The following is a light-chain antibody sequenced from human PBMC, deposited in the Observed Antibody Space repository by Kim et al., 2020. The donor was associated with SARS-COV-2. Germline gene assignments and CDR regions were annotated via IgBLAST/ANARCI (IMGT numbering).Light chain of an antibody. V-gene: IGKV4-1*01. CDR2: WAS. CDR3: QQYYDPPYN. J-gene: IGKJ2*01. Sequence: DIVMTQSPDSLAVSLGERATINSKSSQSVLYSSNNKNYFAWYQHKPGQPPRLLIYWASTRESGVPDRFSGSGSGTDFTLTISSLQAEDVGVYYCQQYYDPPYNFGQGTKLEI. CDR1: QSVLYSSNNKNY.